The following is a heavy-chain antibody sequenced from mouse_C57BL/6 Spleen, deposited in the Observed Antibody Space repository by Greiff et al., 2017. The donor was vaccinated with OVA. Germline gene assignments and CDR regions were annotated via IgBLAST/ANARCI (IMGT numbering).Heavy chain of an antibody. CDR1: GYAFTNYL. V-gene: IGHV1-54*01. Sequence: LQQSGAELVRPGTSVKVSCKASGYAFTNYLIEWVKQRPGQGLEWIGVINPGSGGTNYNEKFKGKATLTADKSSSTAYMQLSSLTSEDSAVYFCARRDYAMDYWGQGTSVTVSS. CDR3: ARRDYAMDY. J-gene: IGHJ4*01. CDR2: INPGSGGT.